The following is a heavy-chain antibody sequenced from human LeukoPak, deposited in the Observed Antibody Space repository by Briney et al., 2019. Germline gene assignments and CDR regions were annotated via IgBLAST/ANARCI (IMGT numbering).Heavy chain of an antibody. J-gene: IGHJ3*02. CDR1: GGSISRYY. CDR3: ATYCSGGSCYDLDAFDI. Sequence: TSETLSLTCTVSGGSISRYYWSWIRQPPGKGLEWVGYIYYSGTTNYNPSLKSRVTISVDTSKNQFSLKLSSVTAADTAVYYCATYCSGGSCYDLDAFDIWGQGTMVTVSS. D-gene: IGHD2-15*01. V-gene: IGHV4-59*01. CDR2: IYYSGTT.